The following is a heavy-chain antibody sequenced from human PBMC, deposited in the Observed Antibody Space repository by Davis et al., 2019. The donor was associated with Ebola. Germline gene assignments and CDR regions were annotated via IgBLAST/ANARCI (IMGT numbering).Heavy chain of an antibody. CDR3: ARGSVTTVTTGYYGMDV. V-gene: IGHV1-2*02. Sequence: ASVKVSCKASGYTFTGYYMHWVRQAPGQGLEWMGWINPNSGGTNYAQKFQGRVTMTRDTSISTAYMELSRLRSDDTAVYYCARGSVTTVTTGYYGMDVWGQGTTVTVSS. J-gene: IGHJ6*02. D-gene: IGHD4-11*01. CDR2: INPNSGGT. CDR1: GYTFTGYY.